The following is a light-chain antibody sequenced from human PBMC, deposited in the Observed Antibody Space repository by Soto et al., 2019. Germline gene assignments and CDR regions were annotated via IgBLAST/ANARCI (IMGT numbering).Light chain of an antibody. CDR3: KSYAGSNTYV. J-gene: IGLJ1*01. V-gene: IGLV2-8*01. CDR1: KNDIGVYDF. CDR2: EVV. Sequence: QSALTQPPSASGSPGPSVTISCTRTKNDIGVYDFVSWYQHHPGKAPRLIIYEVVQRPSGVPDRFSGSKSGNTASLTVSGLQAADEADYFCKSYAGSNTYVFGSGTKVTVL.